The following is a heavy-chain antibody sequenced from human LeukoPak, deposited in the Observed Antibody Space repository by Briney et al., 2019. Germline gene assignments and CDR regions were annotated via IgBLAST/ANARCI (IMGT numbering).Heavy chain of an antibody. V-gene: IGHV3-11*04. CDR2: ITDNGRKT. CDR3: AKDNWNDVNYFDY. D-gene: IGHD1-20*01. CDR1: GFTFSDYF. Sequence: GGSLRLSCAASGFTFSDYFMGWIRQAPGKGLEWVSYITDNGRKTYYADSVKGRFTISRDNSKNTLYLQMNSLRAEDTAVYYCAKDNWNDVNYFDYWGQGTLVTVSS. J-gene: IGHJ4*02.